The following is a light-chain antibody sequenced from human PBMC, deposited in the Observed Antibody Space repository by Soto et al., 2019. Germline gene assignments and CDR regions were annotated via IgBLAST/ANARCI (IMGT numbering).Light chain of an antibody. V-gene: IGLV2-23*01. CDR3: CSYAGSTWV. J-gene: IGLJ1*01. CDR1: SSDVGSYSL. Sequence: QSALTQPASVSGSPGQSITISCTGTSSDVGSYSLVSWYQQHPGKDPKLMIYEGSKRPSGVSNRFSGSKSGNTASLTISGLQAEDESDYYCCSYAGSTWVFGTGTKVTVL. CDR2: EGS.